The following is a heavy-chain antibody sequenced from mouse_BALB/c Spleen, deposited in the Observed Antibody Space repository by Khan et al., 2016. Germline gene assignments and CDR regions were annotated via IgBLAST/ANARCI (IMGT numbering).Heavy chain of an antibody. J-gene: IGHJ3*01. V-gene: IGHV1-15*01. CDR2: IHPGSGGT. CDR3: TTLVTP. Sequence: QVQLKQSGAELVRPGASVKLSCKALGYSFTDYEMHWVKQTPVHGLEWIGAIHPGSGGTAYNQKLKGKAILTAGQSSSTVYMDLSSLTSADSAVDYCTTLVTPWGQGTLVTVSA. D-gene: IGHD2-10*02. CDR1: GYSFTDYE.